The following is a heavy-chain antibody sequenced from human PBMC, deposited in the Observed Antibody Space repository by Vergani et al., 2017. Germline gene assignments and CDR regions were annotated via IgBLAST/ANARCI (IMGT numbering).Heavy chain of an antibody. CDR3: ARERSRYCTNGVCYTVPFRY. J-gene: IGHJ4*02. D-gene: IGHD2-8*01. Sequence: QVQLVQSGAEVKKPGASVKVSCKASGYTFTGYYMHWVRQAPGQGLEWMGWINPNSGGTNYAQKFQGRVTMTRDTSISTSYMELSRLISDDTAVYYCARERSRYCTNGVCYTVPFRYWRQGTLVTVSS. V-gene: IGHV1-2*02. CDR2: INPNSGGT. CDR1: GYTFTGYY.